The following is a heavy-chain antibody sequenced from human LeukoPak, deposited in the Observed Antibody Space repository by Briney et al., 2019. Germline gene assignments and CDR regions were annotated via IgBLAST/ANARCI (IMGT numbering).Heavy chain of an antibody. CDR1: GFAFNTFA. CDR2: ISASGSRT. CDR3: ARDQSPHYYVSSGYGAFNL. D-gene: IGHD3-22*01. J-gene: IGHJ3*01. V-gene: IGHV3-23*01. Sequence: SGGSRRLSCVPSGFAFNTFAMNWVRQAPGKGLEWVSGISASGSRTYYGKSVKGRFTISRDNSKNTLFLQMNNLRGDDTARYFCARDQSPHYYVSSGYGAFNLWGQGTMVTVSS.